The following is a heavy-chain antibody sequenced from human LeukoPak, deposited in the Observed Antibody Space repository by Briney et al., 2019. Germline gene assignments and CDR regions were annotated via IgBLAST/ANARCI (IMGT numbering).Heavy chain of an antibody. CDR2: INPNSGGT. V-gene: IGHV1-2*02. CDR1: GDTFTAYY. J-gene: IGHJ4*02. Sequence: ASVKVSCKASGDTFTAYYLHWLRQAPGQGLEWLGWINPNSGGTDYAQKFQGRVTMTRETSISTAYMELSRLRSDDTAVYYCARPYTRGVGRSPFDYWGQGTLVTVSS. CDR3: ARPYTRGVGRSPFDY.